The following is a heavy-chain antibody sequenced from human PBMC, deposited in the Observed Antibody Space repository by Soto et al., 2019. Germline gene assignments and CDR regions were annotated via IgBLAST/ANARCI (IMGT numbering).Heavy chain of an antibody. CDR2: IAYDGSNK. CDR3: ARELRGDYYYGMDV. J-gene: IGHJ6*02. CDR1: GFPFSSYA. V-gene: IGHV3-30-3*01. Sequence: PGGSLRLSCAASGFPFSSYAMHWVRQAPGKGLEWVAVIAYDGSNKYYADSVKGRFTISRDNSKNTLYLQMNSLRAEDTAVYYCARELRGDYYYGMDVWGQGTTVTVSS. D-gene: IGHD3-16*01.